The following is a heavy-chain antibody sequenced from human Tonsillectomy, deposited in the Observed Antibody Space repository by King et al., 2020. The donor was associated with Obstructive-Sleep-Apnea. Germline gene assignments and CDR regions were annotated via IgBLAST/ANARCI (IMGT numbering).Heavy chain of an antibody. CDR3: AKNEPYSSRWYSSLNYYYYGMDV. V-gene: IGHV3-30*02. Sequence: VQLVESGGGVVQPGRSLRLSCAASGFTFSSYGMHWVRQAPGKGLEWVAFVRYDGSKKYYADSVRGRFTISRDNSNKTLYLQMNSLRDKDTAVYYCAKNEPYSSRWYSSLNYYYYGMDVWGQGTTVTVS. CDR2: VRYDGSKK. J-gene: IGHJ6*02. CDR1: GFTFSSYG. D-gene: IGHD6-13*01.